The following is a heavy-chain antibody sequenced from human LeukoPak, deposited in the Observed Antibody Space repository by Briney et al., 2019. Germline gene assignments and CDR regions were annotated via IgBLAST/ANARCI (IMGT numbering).Heavy chain of an antibody. D-gene: IGHD6-13*01. CDR2: IFYTGSA. CDR3: ARTISSWYSDAFDI. CDR1: GGSISSSTYY. V-gene: IGHV4-39*07. J-gene: IGHJ3*02. Sequence: SETLSLTCTVSGGSISSSTYYWGWIRQAPGKGLEWIGNIFYTGSAYYNPSLESRVTISVDTSKNQFSLKLSSVTAADTAVYYCARTISSWYSDAFDIWGQGTMVTVSS.